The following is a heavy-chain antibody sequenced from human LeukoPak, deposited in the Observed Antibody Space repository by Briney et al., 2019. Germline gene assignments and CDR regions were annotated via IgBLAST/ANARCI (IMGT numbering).Heavy chain of an antibody. J-gene: IGHJ3*02. CDR2: INPNSGGT. D-gene: IGHD3-10*01. CDR1: GYTFTGYY. V-gene: IGHV1-2*02. CDR3: ARNYYGSGSYYAADAFDI. Sequence: ASVKVSCKASGYTFTGYYMHWVRQAPGQGLEWMGWINPNSGGTNYAQKFQGRVTMTRDTSISTAYMELSRLRSDDTAAYYCARNYYGSGSYYAADAFDIWSQGTMVTVSS.